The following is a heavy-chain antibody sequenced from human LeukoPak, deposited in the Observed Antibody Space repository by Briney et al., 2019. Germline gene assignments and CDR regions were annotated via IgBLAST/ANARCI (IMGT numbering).Heavy chain of an antibody. Sequence: SGGSLRLSCAASGFSFSTYAMSWVRQAPGKGLEWVSAISATGGSTYYADSVKGRFTISRDNSKNTLYLQINTLRAEDTAVYYCANHPLDYWGQGTLVTVSS. CDR2: ISATGGST. V-gene: IGHV3-23*01. CDR3: ANHPLDY. CDR1: GFSFSTYA. J-gene: IGHJ4*02.